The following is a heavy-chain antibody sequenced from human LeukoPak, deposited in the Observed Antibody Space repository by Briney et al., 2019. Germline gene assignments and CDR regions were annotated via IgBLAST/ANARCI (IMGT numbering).Heavy chain of an antibody. V-gene: IGHV3-53*01. CDR1: GFTVSSHY. CDR3: ARGRDWVEY. Sequence: PGGSLRLSCAASGFTVSSHYMTWVRPAPGKGLEWVSIIYSGGTSYYADSVKGRLTISRDKSKNTVYLQMNSLRAEDTAVYYCARGRDWVEYWGQGTLVTVSS. D-gene: IGHD3/OR15-3a*01. J-gene: IGHJ4*02. CDR2: IYSGGTS.